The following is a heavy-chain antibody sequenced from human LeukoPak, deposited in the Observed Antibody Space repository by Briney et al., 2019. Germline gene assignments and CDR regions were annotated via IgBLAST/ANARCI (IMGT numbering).Heavy chain of an antibody. J-gene: IGHJ4*02. D-gene: IGHD3-9*01. CDR1: GYTFTSNG. V-gene: IGHV1-18*01. Sequence: ASVKVSCKASGYTFTSNGISWVRQAPGQGLEWMGWISAYNGNKDYAQKFQGRVTMTTDTSTSTAYMELRNLRSDDTAVYYCARDRDWQPLVATVFDFWGQGTLVTVSS. CDR3: ARDRDWQPLVATVFDF. CDR2: ISAYNGNK.